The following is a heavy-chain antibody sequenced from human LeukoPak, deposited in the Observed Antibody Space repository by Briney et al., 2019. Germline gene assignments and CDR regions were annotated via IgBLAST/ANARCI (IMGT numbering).Heavy chain of an antibody. CDR3: TTDYLSGFYYFDY. V-gene: IGHV3-15*01. CDR1: GFTFNIAW. CDR2: IKSKTDGGTT. Sequence: GGSLRLSCAASGFTFNIAWMNWVRQAPGRGLEWVGRIKSKTDGGTTDYTAPVKGRFTISRDDSKSTLYLQMNSLKTEDTAVYYCTTDYLSGFYYFDYWGQGTLVTVSS. J-gene: IGHJ4*02. D-gene: IGHD2/OR15-2a*01.